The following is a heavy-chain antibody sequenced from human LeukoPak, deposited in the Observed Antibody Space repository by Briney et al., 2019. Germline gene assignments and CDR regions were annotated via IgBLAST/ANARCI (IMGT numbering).Heavy chain of an antibody. V-gene: IGHV1-8*01. CDR1: GYTFTSYD. CDR3: ATLSIAAAGAPDY. CDR2: MNPNSGNT. J-gene: IGHJ4*02. Sequence: GASLKVSCKASGYTFTSYDINWVRQATGQGLEWMGWMNPNSGNTGYAQKFQGRVTMTRNTSISTAYMELSSLRSEDTAVYYCATLSIAAAGAPDYWGQGTLVTVSS. D-gene: IGHD6-13*01.